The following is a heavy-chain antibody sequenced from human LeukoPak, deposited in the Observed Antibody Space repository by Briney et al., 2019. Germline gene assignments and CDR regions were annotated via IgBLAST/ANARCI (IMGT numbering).Heavy chain of an antibody. V-gene: IGHV3-30*03. Sequence: PGGSLRLSCAASGFTFSSYGMHWVRQAPGKGLEWVAVISYDGSNKYYADSVKGRFTISRDNAKNSLYLQMNSLRVEDTAVYYCAREPYSSDFDYWGQGTLVTVSS. CDR1: GFTFSSYG. CDR2: ISYDGSNK. D-gene: IGHD6-19*01. CDR3: AREPYSSDFDY. J-gene: IGHJ4*02.